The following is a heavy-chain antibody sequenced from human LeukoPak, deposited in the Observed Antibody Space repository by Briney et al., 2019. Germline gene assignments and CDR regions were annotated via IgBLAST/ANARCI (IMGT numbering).Heavy chain of an antibody. CDR2: FYSSGST. J-gene: IGHJ4*02. D-gene: IGHD6-19*01. V-gene: IGHV4-61*09. Sequence: PSETLSLTCTVSGASINSGSYYWSWIRQPTGKGLEFIGHFYSSGSTNYNPSLKSRVSISVDTSKNQFSLEVTSVTAADTAVYYCATDFGDSSGWYRFWGQGTLVAVSS. CDR1: GASINSGSYY. CDR3: ATDFGDSSGWYRF.